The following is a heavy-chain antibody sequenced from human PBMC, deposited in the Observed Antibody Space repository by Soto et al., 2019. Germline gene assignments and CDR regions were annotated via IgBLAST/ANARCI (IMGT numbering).Heavy chain of an antibody. Sequence: LRRSYASSGFTFSSCAMGWCRQAPGKGLEWVSDIIDSGGSTYYADSVKGRFTISRDNSKSTLYLQMNSLRAEDTALYYCAKGRSYYYYYGVDVWGQGTTVTVSS. V-gene: IGHV3-23*01. J-gene: IGHJ6*02. CDR2: IIDSGGST. CDR3: AKGRSYYYYYGVDV. CDR1: GFTFSSCA.